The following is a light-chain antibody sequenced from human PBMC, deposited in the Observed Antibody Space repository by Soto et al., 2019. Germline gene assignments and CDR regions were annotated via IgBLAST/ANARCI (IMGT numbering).Light chain of an antibody. CDR3: QQFGNSPWT. CDR2: GTS. Sequence: VLWQSPGRLSLSPGERATLSCRASQSVPSTYFAWYQQKSGQPPRLLISGTSNRATGIPDRFSGSGSGRDFTLTISRLEPEDFAVYFCQQFGNSPWTFGQGTKVDIK. V-gene: IGKV3-20*01. J-gene: IGKJ1*01. CDR1: QSVPSTY.